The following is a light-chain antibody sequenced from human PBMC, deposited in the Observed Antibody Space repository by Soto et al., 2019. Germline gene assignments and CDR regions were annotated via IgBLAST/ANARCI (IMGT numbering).Light chain of an antibody. J-gene: IGKJ1*01. CDR1: QSVSSN. V-gene: IGKV3-15*01. Sequence: EVVMTQSPATLSVSPGERATLSCRASQSVSSNLAWYQQKPGQAPRLLMYAASTRATGIPARFSGSASGTEFTLTISSLQSEDFAVYYCQQYNNWPLTFGQGTKVDIK. CDR3: QQYNNWPLT. CDR2: AAS.